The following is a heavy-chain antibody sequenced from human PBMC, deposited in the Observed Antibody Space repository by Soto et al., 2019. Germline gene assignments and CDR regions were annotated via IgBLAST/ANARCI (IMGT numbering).Heavy chain of an antibody. CDR2: IGGSGSAP. D-gene: IGHD2-2*01. CDR3: AKPKIIVVSSATFDY. V-gene: IGHV3-23*01. J-gene: IGHJ4*02. CDR1: GFPFDDFA. Sequence: GGSLRLSCTGSGFPFDDFAINWVRQAPGKGLEWVSAIGGSGSAPSYADSVKGRFTISRDNSKNTLYLQMNSLRVEDTAVYYCAKPKIIVVSSATFDYWGQGTLVTVSS.